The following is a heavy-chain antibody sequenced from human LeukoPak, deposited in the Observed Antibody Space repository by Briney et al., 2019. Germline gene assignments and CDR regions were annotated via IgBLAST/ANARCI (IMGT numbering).Heavy chain of an antibody. CDR1: GFTFTDYA. CDR2: IIYDGSNK. V-gene: IGHV3-30*04. Sequence: GGSLRLSCAASGFTFTDYAMSWVRQAPGKGLEWMAVIIYDGSNKNYADSVKGRFTISRDNSRNTLYMKMNSLRVEDTAVYYCARGVGETLSGWTLDYWGHGTLVAVSS. D-gene: IGHD6-19*01. CDR3: ARGVGETLSGWTLDY. J-gene: IGHJ4*01.